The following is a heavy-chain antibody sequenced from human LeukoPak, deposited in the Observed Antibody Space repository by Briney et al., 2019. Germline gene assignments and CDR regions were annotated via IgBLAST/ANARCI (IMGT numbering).Heavy chain of an antibody. Sequence: PSETLSLTCTVSGGSISSSGYYWGWIRQPPGKGLEWIGSINYGGSTYYNPSLKSRVTISVDTSKNQFSLKLSSVTAADTAVYYCARVEWSIAVAGTGAFDIWGQGTMVTVSS. D-gene: IGHD6-19*01. J-gene: IGHJ3*02. V-gene: IGHV4-39*07. CDR1: GGSISSSGYY. CDR2: INYGGST. CDR3: ARVEWSIAVAGTGAFDI.